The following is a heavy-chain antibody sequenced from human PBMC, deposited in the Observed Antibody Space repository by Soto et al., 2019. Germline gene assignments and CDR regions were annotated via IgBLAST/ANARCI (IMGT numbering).Heavy chain of an antibody. Sequence: SETLSLTCTVSGGSISSGGYYWSWIRQHPGKGLEWIGYIYYSGSTYYNPSLKSRVTISVDTSKNQFSLKLSSVTAADTAVYYCARESPKRGYSYGYFDYWGQGTLVTVSS. CDR3: ARESPKRGYSYGYFDY. J-gene: IGHJ4*02. V-gene: IGHV4-31*03. D-gene: IGHD5-18*01. CDR2: IYYSGST. CDR1: GGSISSGGYY.